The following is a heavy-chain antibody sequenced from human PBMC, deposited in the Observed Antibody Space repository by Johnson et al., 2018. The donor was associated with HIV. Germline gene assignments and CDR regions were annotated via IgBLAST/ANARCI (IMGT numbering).Heavy chain of an antibody. CDR2: ISYDGTNK. CDR3: AKPPSMGADAFDI. D-gene: IGHD3-16*01. V-gene: IGHV3-30*18. J-gene: IGHJ3*02. CDR1: GFTFSSYD. Sequence: QVQLVESGGGVVQPGRSLRVSCGASGFTFSSYDMHWVRQAPGKGLEWVAVISYDGTNKSFAASVKGRFNISRDNSKNTLNLKMNSLRAEDAAVYYCAKPPSMGADAFDIWGQGTMVTVSS.